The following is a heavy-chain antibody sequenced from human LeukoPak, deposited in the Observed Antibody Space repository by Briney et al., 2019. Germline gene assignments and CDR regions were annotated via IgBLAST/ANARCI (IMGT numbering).Heavy chain of an antibody. Sequence: GGSLRLSCAASGFTFSSYSMNWVRQAPGKGLEWVSSISSSSTYIYYADSLKGRFTISRDNAKNLLSLQMNSLRAEDTAVYYCARDTHCSSTSCYNALDIWGQGTMVTVSS. V-gene: IGHV3-21*01. CDR1: GFTFSSYS. J-gene: IGHJ3*02. CDR3: ARDTHCSSTSCYNALDI. CDR2: ISSSSTYI. D-gene: IGHD2-2*02.